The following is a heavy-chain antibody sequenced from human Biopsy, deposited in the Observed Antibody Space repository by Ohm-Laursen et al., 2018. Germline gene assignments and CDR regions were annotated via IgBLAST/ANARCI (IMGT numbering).Heavy chain of an antibody. J-gene: IGHJ5*02. V-gene: IGHV1-18*01. CDR1: GYSLSTFG. CDR2: ISAYNGQT. Sequence: GASVKVSCKASGYSLSTFGLNWVRQAPGLGLEWMGWISAYNGQTSYAPNFQGRLIMTTDTSTGTAYMELRSLRSDDTAMCYCARDSRDKFDLWGQGTLVTVSS. CDR3: ARDSRDKFDL.